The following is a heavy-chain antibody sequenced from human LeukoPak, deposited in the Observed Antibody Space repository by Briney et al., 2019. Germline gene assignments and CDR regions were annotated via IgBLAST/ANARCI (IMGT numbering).Heavy chain of an antibody. V-gene: IGHV3-9*01. CDR2: ISWNSGSI. Sequence: GGSLRLSCAASGFTFDDYAMHWVRQAPGKGLEWVSGISWNSGSIGYADSAKGRFTISRDNAKNSLYLQMNSLRAEDTAVYYCASAGTLDPYVGYWGQGTLVTVSS. CDR3: ASAGTLDPYVGY. D-gene: IGHD1-14*01. CDR1: GFTFDDYA. J-gene: IGHJ4*02.